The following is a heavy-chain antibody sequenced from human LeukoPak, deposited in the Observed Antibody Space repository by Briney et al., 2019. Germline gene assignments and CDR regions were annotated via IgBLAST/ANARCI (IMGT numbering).Heavy chain of an antibody. Sequence: GGSLRLSCAASGFTFSSYSMNWVRQAPGKGLEWVSSISSSSSYIYYADSVKGRFTIARDNAKNSLHLQMNSLRAEDTAVYYCARALTYWSGYYPWGQGTLVTVSS. V-gene: IGHV3-21*01. CDR1: GFTFSSYS. CDR2: ISSSSSYI. D-gene: IGHD3-3*01. J-gene: IGHJ5*02. CDR3: ARALTYWSGYYP.